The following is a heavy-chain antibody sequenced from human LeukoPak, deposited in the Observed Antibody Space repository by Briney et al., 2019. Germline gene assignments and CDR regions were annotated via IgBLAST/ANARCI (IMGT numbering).Heavy chain of an antibody. V-gene: IGHV3-33*06. CDR1: GFTFSSYG. J-gene: IGHJ4*02. CDR2: IWYDGSNK. Sequence: GGSLRLSCAASGFTFSSYGMHWVRQAPGKGLEWVAVIWYDGSNKYYADSVKGRFTISRDNSKNTLYLQMNSLRAEDTAVYYCVKDSFDLAVAGFDYWGQGTLVTVSS. D-gene: IGHD6-19*01. CDR3: VKDSFDLAVAGFDY.